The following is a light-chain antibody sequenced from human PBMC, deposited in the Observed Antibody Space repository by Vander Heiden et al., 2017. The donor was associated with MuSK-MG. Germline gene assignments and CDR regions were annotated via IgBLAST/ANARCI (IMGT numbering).Light chain of an antibody. V-gene: IGKV3-20*01. CDR2: GGS. CDR1: QSVNSYY. Sequence: GLTHSPDTMSLSPGERATLSCRASQSVNSYYFAWYQHKPGQAPRLLIYGGSSRATGSPDRFSVSGSGTYVTHTISRLEPEDFAVYFCQHYHTAPLTFGGGTKVEIK. CDR3: QHYHTAPLT. J-gene: IGKJ4*01.